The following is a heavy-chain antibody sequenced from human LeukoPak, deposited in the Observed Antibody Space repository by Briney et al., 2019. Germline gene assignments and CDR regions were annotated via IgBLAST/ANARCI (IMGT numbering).Heavy chain of an antibody. J-gene: IGHJ4*02. Sequence: SETLSLTCTVSGGSIGSYYWSWIRQPPGKGLEWIGYIYYSGSTNYNPSLKSRVTISVDTSKNQFSLKLSSVTAADTAVYYCARQHCSSTSCYTGLGIDYWGQGTLVTVSS. CDR3: ARQHCSSTSCYTGLGIDY. CDR2: IYYSGST. V-gene: IGHV4-59*08. D-gene: IGHD2-2*02. CDR1: GGSIGSYY.